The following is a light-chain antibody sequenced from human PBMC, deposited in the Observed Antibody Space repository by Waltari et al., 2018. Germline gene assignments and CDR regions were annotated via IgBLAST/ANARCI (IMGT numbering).Light chain of an antibody. CDR3: NSFTSSTTWL. CDR1: SRDIGYSNF. V-gene: IGLV2-14*01. CDR2: EVN. Sequence: QSALTQPASVSGSPGQSITISCTGTSRDIGYSNFVSWYQHHPNKAPKLILYEVNYRPSGVSDRFSGSKSGNTASLTISGLQAEDEADYYCNSFTSSTTWLFGGGTKVTVL. J-gene: IGLJ3*02.